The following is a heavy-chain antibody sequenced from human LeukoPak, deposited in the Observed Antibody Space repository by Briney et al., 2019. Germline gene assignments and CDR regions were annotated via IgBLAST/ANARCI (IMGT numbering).Heavy chain of an antibody. CDR3: ARVSTYCSSTSCYLSSLDY. V-gene: IGHV4-59*12. J-gene: IGHJ4*02. D-gene: IGHD2-2*01. CDR1: GGSISSYY. CDR2: IYYSGST. Sequence: SETLSLTCTVSGGSISSYYWSWIRQPPGKGLEWIGYIYYSGSTNYNPSLKSRVTISVDTSKNQFSLKLSSVTAADTAVYYCARVSTYCSSTSCYLSSLDYWGQGTLVTVSS.